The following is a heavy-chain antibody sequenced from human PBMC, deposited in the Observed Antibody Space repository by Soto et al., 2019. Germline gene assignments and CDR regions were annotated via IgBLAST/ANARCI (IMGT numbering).Heavy chain of an antibody. V-gene: IGHV3-30*18. CDR1: GITFSSFG. Sequence: GGSLRLSCVVSGITFSSFGMHWVRQAPGKGLEWVAVISFDRSDKNYADSVKGRFTISRDNSKNTLYLQMDSLRAEDTAMYYCANHGSSSYQIDSWGQGTLVTVSS. CDR3: ANHGSSSYQIDS. J-gene: IGHJ4*02. CDR2: ISFDRSDK. D-gene: IGHD3-10*01.